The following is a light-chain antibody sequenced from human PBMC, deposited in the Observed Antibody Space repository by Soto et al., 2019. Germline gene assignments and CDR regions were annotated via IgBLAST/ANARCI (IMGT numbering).Light chain of an antibody. CDR3: QQYDSSPWT. CDR1: QSVSSSF. Sequence: EIVLTQSPGTLSLSPGERATHSCRASQSVSSSFLAWYQQKPGQAPRLLIYGASSRATGIPDRFSGSGSGTDFTLTSSRLEPEDFAVYYCQQYDSSPWTFGQGTKVEIK. CDR2: GAS. V-gene: IGKV3-20*01. J-gene: IGKJ1*01.